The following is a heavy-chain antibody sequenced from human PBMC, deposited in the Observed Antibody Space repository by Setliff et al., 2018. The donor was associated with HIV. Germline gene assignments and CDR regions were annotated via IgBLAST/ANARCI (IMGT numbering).Heavy chain of an antibody. D-gene: IGHD2-8*01. CDR3: ARGPRCTNGVCYYYFDY. J-gene: IGHJ4*02. CDR2: INPKSGGT. Sequence: ASVKVSCKASGYIFSGYYLHWVRQAPGQGLQWMGRINPKSGGTHYAQKFQGRVTMTRDTSITTAYMELSRLRSDDTAVYYCARGPRCTNGVCYYYFDYWGQGTLVTAPQ. CDR1: GYIFSGYY. V-gene: IGHV1-2*06.